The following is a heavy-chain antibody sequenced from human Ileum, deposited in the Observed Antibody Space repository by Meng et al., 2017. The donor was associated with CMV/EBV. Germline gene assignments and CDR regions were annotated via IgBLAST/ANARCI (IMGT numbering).Heavy chain of an antibody. V-gene: IGHV4-34*01. CDR1: GGFISCFS. J-gene: IGHJ4*02. CDR2: INHRGTT. D-gene: IGHD3-16*01. CDR3: TRGRVGDWGFDF. Sequence: GQVQRGGGRLLSPSDTPSPSGVVSGGFISCFSCTLLRHPPREGQEWIGNINHRGTTNYSPSLKRRVTISIDTSKKQFSLRLSSLTAADTAVYYCTRGRVGDWGFDFWGQGTLVTVSS.